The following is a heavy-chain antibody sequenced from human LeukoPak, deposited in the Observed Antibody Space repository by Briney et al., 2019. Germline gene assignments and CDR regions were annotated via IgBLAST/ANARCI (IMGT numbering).Heavy chain of an antibody. CDR2: VSAGGDST. CDR3: ARWVYYYDF. CDR1: GFTFSIYA. D-gene: IGHD5-24*01. Sequence: GRSLRLSCSASGFTFSIYAINWARQPPGKGLEWVSAVSAGGDSTLYADSVKGRFTISRDNARNTLYLQMNNLRVEDTALYYCARWVYYYDFWGQGTLLTVSS. J-gene: IGHJ4*02. V-gene: IGHV3-23*01.